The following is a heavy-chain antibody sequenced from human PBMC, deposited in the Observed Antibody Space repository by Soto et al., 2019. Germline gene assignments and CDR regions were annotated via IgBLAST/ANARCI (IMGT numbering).Heavy chain of an antibody. D-gene: IGHD3-10*01. V-gene: IGHV1-8*01. Sequence: QVPLVQSGAEVKKPGASVKVSCKSSGYTFTSYEINCVRQATGQGLEWMGWMNPNSGDTGYAQKFQGRVTMTRNTSISTAYMELSSLRSEDTAVYYSARGELLWFGELLRWGQGTLVTVSS. J-gene: IGHJ4*02. CDR3: ARGELLWFGELLR. CDR1: GYTFTSYE. CDR2: MNPNSGDT.